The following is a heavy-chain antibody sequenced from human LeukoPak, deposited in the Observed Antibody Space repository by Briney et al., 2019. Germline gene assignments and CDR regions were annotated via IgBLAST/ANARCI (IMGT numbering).Heavy chain of an antibody. V-gene: IGHV3-7*01. CDR1: GLTFSSYW. Sequence: SGGSLRLSCAASGLTFSSYWMSWVRQAPGKGLEWVANIKQDGSEKYYVDSVKGRFTISRDNAKNSLYLQMNSLRAEDTAVYYCARASDSSGYYFLSYNLYYYYMDVWGKGTTVTVSS. CDR2: IKQDGSEK. D-gene: IGHD3-22*01. CDR3: ARASDSSGYYFLSYNLYYYYMDV. J-gene: IGHJ6*03.